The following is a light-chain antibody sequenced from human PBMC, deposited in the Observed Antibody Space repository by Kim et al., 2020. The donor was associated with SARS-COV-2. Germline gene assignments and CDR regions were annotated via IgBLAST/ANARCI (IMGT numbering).Light chain of an antibody. J-gene: IGLJ2*01. CDR2: QDK. V-gene: IGLV3-1*01. Sequence: SYELTQTPSMSVSPGQTANITCSGDKLGDKYVCWYQQKAGQSPVLVIYQDKKRPSGIPERFSGSNSGNTATLTISGTQATDEADYYCQAWDSGIVFGGGT. CDR3: QAWDSGIV. CDR1: KLGDKY.